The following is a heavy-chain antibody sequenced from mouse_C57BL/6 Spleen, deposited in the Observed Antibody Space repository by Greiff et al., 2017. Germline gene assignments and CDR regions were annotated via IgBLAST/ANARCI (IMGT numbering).Heavy chain of an antibody. Sequence: QDQLQQSGPELVKPGASVKISCKASGYAFSSSWMNWVKQRPGKGLEWIGRIYPGDGDPNYNGKFKGKATLTADKSSSTAYMQLSSLTSEDSAVYFCAIRRFDYWGQGTTLTVSS. D-gene: IGHD2-12*01. CDR3: AIRRFDY. V-gene: IGHV1-82*01. CDR2: IYPGDGDP. CDR1: GYAFSSSW. J-gene: IGHJ2*01.